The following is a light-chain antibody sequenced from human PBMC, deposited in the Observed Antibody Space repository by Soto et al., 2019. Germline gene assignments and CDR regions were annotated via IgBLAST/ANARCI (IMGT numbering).Light chain of an antibody. J-gene: IGLJ2*01. Sequence: QSVLTQPPSVSGAPGQRVTISCTGSSSNIGAGYVVHWYQQLPGTAPKLLIYANSNRPSGVPDRFSGSKSGTSASLAITGLQAEDEADYYCQSYDSSLSVVFGGGTKVTVL. V-gene: IGLV1-40*01. CDR2: ANS. CDR1: SSNIGAGYV. CDR3: QSYDSSLSVV.